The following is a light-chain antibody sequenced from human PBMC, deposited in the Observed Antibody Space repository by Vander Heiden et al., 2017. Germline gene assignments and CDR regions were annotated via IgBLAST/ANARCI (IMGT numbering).Light chain of an antibody. CDR3: QQYYSTPWT. Sequence: DIVMTQSPDSLAVSLGERATIKCKSSQSVLYRSKNKNYLAWYQQKPGQPPKLLIYLASTRESGVPSRFSSSGSGTDFTLTISSLQAEDVAVYYCQQYYSTPWTFGQGTKVEIK. V-gene: IGKV4-1*01. J-gene: IGKJ1*01. CDR1: QSVLYRSKNKNY. CDR2: LAS.